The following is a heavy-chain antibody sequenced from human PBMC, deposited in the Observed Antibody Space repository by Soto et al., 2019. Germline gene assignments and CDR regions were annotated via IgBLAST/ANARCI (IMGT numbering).Heavy chain of an antibody. CDR3: PTAPPPYHPAIRY. Sequence: EVQLVESGGGLVKPGGSLRLSCAASGFTFSNAWMSWVRQAPGKGLEWVGRIKSKTDGGTTDYAAPVKGRFTISRDDSKPTRYLQMNSLKTEDTAVYYCPTAPPPYHPAIRYGGQGTLVTVSS. D-gene: IGHD2-2*01. V-gene: IGHV3-15*01. CDR2: IKSKTDGGTT. CDR1: GFTFSNAW. J-gene: IGHJ4*02.